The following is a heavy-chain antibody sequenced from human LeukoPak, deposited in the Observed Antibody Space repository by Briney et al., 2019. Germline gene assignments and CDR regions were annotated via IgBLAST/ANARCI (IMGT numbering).Heavy chain of an antibody. J-gene: IGHJ4*02. Sequence: AGGSLRLSCAASGFTVSTNYMSWVRQAPGKGLEWVSIIYTGGNTYYADSVKGQFTISRDNSKNTLYLQMNSLRAEDTAVYYCARRVWGSNRYTDCWGQGTLVTVSS. D-gene: IGHD3-16*02. V-gene: IGHV3-53*01. CDR1: GFTVSTNY. CDR3: ARRVWGSNRYTDC. CDR2: IYTGGNT.